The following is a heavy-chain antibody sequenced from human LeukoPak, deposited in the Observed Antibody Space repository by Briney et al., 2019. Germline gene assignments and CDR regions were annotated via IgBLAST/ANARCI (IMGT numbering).Heavy chain of an antibody. V-gene: IGHV1-46*01. CDR1: GGTFTSYY. J-gene: IGHJ3*02. D-gene: IGHD6-19*01. CDR3: ELTAPTAGPDAFDI. CDR2: INPSGGST. Sequence: ASVKVSCKASGGTFTSYYMHWVRQAPGQGLEWMGIINPSGGSTSYAQKFQGRVTMTRDTSTSTVYMELSSLRSEDTAVYYCELTAPTAGPDAFDIWGQGTMVTVS.